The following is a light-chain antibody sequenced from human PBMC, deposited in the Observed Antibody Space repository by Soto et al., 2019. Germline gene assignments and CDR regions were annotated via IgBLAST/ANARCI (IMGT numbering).Light chain of an antibody. CDR1: KNEIGVYDF. J-gene: IGLJ1*01. CDR2: EVV. Sequence: QSVLTQPPSASGSPGQSVTISCTGTKNEIGVYDFVCWYQHHPGKAPRLIIYEVVQRPSGVSNRFSGSKSGNTASLTISGLKVEDEADYYCCSSGGSPTYVFGTGTKVTVL. V-gene: IGLV2-23*02. CDR3: CSSGGSPTYV.